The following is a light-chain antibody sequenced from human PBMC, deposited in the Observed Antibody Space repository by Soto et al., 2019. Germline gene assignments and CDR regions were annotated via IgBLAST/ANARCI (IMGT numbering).Light chain of an antibody. J-gene: IGKJ1*01. CDR1: QGIRDE. V-gene: IGKV1-6*01. Sequence: AIQMTQSPSSLSASVGDRVTITCRASQGIRDELGWYQQKAGKAPNLLISAASRLQSGVPSRFSGRGYGTDFTLTISSLQPEDFATYYCLQDYDYPRTFGQGTKVDIK. CDR2: AAS. CDR3: LQDYDYPRT.